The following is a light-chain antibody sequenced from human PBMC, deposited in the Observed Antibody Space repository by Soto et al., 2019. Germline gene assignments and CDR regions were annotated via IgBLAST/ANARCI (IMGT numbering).Light chain of an antibody. Sequence: QSALTQPASVSGSPGQSITISCTGTSDDVGGYNFVSWYQQYPGKAPKLMIYKSDKRPSGVSDRFSGSKSGNTASLTISGLQAEDEADYYCCSYAGNFPIFGGGTNLTVL. CDR1: SDDVGGYNF. J-gene: IGLJ2*01. V-gene: IGLV2-23*01. CDR2: KSD. CDR3: CSYAGNFPI.